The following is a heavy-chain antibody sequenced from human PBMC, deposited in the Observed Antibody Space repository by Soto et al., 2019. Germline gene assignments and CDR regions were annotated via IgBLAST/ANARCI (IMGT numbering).Heavy chain of an antibody. Sequence: LGGSLRLSCAASGVTFSSYSMNWVRQAPGKGLEWVSSINISSSYIYYADSVNGRFTISRDNAKNSLYLQLTSLRAEDTAVYYCARRSDGYSARGAFDIWGQGTMVTVS. D-gene: IGHD2-21*01. CDR1: GVTFSSYS. CDR3: ARRSDGYSARGAFDI. CDR2: INISSSYI. J-gene: IGHJ3*02. V-gene: IGHV3-21*01.